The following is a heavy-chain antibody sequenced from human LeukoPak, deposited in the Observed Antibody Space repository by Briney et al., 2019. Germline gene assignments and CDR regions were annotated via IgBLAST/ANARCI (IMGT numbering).Heavy chain of an antibody. CDR3: ARVDEDGFDY. CDR2: ICTYNGNT. V-gene: IGHV1-18*01. CDR1: GYTFSSYG. Sequence: ASVKVSCKGSGYTFSSYGISWVRQAPGQGLEWMGWICTYNGNTNYAQKLQGRVTMTTDTSTSTAYMELRSLRSDDTAVYYCARVDEDGFDYWGQGTLVTVSS. J-gene: IGHJ4*02.